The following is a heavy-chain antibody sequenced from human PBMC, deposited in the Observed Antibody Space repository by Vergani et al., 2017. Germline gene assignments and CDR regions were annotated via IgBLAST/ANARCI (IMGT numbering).Heavy chain of an antibody. V-gene: IGHV4-61*02. D-gene: IGHD2-21*02. CDR3: ARDLGIYCGGDCSLGFDY. CDR1: GGSISSGSYY. J-gene: IGHJ4*02. Sequence: QVQLQESGPGLVKPSQTLSLTCTVSGGSISSGSYYWSWIRQPAGKGLEWIGRIYTSGSTNYNPSLKSRVTISVDTSKNQFSLKLSSVTAADTAVYYCARDLGIYCGGDCSLGFDYWGQGTLVTVSS. CDR2: IYTSGST.